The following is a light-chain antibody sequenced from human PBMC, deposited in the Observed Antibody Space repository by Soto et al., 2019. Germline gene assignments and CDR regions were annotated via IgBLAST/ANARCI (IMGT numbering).Light chain of an antibody. CDR1: QTIFYTSSNKNY. CDR2: WAS. J-gene: IGKJ3*01. CDR3: QQYYSTPFT. V-gene: IGKV4-1*01. Sequence: DIVLTQSPDSLAVSLGKRATIHCKSSQTIFYTSSNKNYLAWYQQRPGQPPKLLIYWASDRESGVPNRFSGSGSGTDFTLTISGLQAEDVAVYYCQQYYSTPFTFGPGTRLDIK.